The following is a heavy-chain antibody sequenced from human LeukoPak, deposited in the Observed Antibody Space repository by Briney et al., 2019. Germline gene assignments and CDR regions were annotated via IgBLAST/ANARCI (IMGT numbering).Heavy chain of an antibody. V-gene: IGHV3-23*01. CDR3: AKPISIAVASPFDY. Sequence: GGSLRLSCAASGFTFSSYAMSWVRQAPGKGLQWVSGISGSGGSTYYADSVKGRFTISRDNSKNTLYLQMNSLRAEDTAVYYCAKPISIAVASPFDYWGQGTLVTVSS. CDR1: GFTFSSYA. CDR2: ISGSGGST. J-gene: IGHJ4*02. D-gene: IGHD6-19*01.